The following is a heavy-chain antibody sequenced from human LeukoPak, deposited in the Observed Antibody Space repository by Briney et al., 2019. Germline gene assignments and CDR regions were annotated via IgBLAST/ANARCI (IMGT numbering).Heavy chain of an antibody. J-gene: IGHJ3*02. D-gene: IGHD1-26*01. CDR1: GFTFDDYG. V-gene: IGHV3-20*04. CDR2: INWNGGST. CDR3: ARDVLYIREIVGATTAFDI. Sequence: PGGSLRLSCAASGFTFDDYGMSWVRQAPGKGLEWVSGINWNGGSTGYADSVKGRFTISRDNAKNSLYLQMNSLRAEDTALYYCARDVLYIREIVGATTAFDIWGQGTMVTVSS.